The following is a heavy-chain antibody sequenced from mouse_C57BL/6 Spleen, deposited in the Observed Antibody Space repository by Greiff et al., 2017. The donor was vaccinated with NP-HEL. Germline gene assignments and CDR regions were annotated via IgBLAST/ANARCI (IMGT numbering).Heavy chain of an antibody. Sequence: VQLQQSGPELVKPGASVKISCKASGYSFTGYYMNWVKQSPEKSLEWIGEINPSTGGTTYNQKFKAKATLTVDKSSSTAYMQLKSLTSEDSAVYYCASLYSYEAMDYWGQGTSVTVSS. J-gene: IGHJ4*01. CDR2: INPSTGGT. V-gene: IGHV1-42*01. D-gene: IGHD1-1*01. CDR3: ASLYSYEAMDY. CDR1: GYSFTGYY.